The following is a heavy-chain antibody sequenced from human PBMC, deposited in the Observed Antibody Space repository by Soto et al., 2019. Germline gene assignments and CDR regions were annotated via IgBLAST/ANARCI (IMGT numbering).Heavy chain of an antibody. CDR2: IWYDGSNK. V-gene: IGHV3-33*01. Sequence: ESGGGVVQPGRSLRLSCAASGFTFSSYGMHWVRQAPGKGLEWVAVIWYDGSNKYYADSVKGRFTISRDNSKNTLYLQMNSLRAEDTAVYYCARVSMVYADPFYYYYYGMDVWGQGTTVTVSS. D-gene: IGHD2-8*01. CDR1: GFTFSSYG. CDR3: ARVSMVYADPFYYYYYGMDV. J-gene: IGHJ6*02.